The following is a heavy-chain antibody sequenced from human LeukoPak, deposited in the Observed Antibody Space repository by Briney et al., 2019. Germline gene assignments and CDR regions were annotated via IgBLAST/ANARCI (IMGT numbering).Heavy chain of an antibody. Sequence: PGGSLRLSCAASGFTFSSYAMSWVRQAPGKGLEWVSAISGSGGSTYYADSVKGRFTISRDNSKNTLYLQMNSLRAEDTAVYYCAKGTTRPRITMIVVAPFDYWGQGTLVTVSS. CDR2: ISGSGGST. J-gene: IGHJ4*02. D-gene: IGHD3-22*01. V-gene: IGHV3-23*01. CDR1: GFTFSSYA. CDR3: AKGTTRPRITMIVVAPFDY.